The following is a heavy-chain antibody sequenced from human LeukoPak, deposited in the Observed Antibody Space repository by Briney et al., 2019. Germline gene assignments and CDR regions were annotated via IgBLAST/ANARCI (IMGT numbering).Heavy chain of an antibody. CDR3: ARGQTLTF. CDR2: INQDGSKK. J-gene: IGHJ4*02. CDR1: GFTFSSYW. V-gene: IGHV3-7*01. Sequence: GGSLRLSCAASGFTFSSYWMSWVRQAPGKGLEWVANINQDGSKKFYVDSVKGRFTISRDNAKNALYLQMNSLRAEDTGVYFCARGQTLTFWGQGTLVTVSS.